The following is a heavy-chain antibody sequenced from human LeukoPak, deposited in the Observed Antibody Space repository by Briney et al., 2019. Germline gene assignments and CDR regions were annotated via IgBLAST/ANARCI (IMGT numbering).Heavy chain of an antibody. Sequence: GGSLRLSCAASGFTFNSYWMSWVRQAPGKGLEWVANTNQQGSENYYLDSVKGRFTISRDNAENSLYLQMGSLRGEDTAVYSCARVGFCSDSSCHAAGWYFDLWGRGTLVTVSS. V-gene: IGHV3-7*01. CDR1: GFTFNSYW. CDR3: ARVGFCSDSSCHAAGWYFDL. D-gene: IGHD2-15*01. CDR2: TNQQGSEN. J-gene: IGHJ2*01.